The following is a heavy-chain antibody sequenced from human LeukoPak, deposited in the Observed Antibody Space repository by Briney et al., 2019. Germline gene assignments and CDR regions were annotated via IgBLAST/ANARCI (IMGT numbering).Heavy chain of an antibody. D-gene: IGHD2-15*01. CDR3: AKDHAGTGSAFEY. CDR2: MSSDGIKT. J-gene: IGHJ4*02. CDR1: GFTFRTCG. Sequence: HPGGSLRLSCATSGFTFRTCGVHWVRQAPGKGLEWVALMSSDGIKTYYADSVKGRFTISRDSSKDTLYLQMSSLRADDTAVYYCAKDHAGTGSAFEYWGQGTLVTVSS. V-gene: IGHV3-30*04.